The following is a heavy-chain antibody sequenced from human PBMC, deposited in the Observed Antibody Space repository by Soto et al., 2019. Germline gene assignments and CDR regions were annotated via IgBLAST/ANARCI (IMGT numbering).Heavy chain of an antibody. CDR2: IYYSGST. D-gene: IGHD3-22*01. V-gene: IGHV4-30-4*06. Sequence: PGKGLECIGHIYYSGSTYYNPSLKSRVTISVDTSKNQFSLKLSSVTAADTAVYYCARGGRYYDSSGYAYYFDYWGQGTFGSVPS. J-gene: IGHJ4*02. CDR3: ARGGRYYDSSGYAYYFDY.